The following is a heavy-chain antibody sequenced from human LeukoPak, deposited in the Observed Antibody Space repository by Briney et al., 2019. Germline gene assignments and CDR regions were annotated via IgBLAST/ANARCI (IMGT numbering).Heavy chain of an antibody. CDR3: ATEPGELEREGYYFDY. CDR1: GFTFSSYA. Sequence: GGSLRLSCAASGFTFSSYAISWVRQAPGQGLEWMGRIIPILGIANYAQKFQGRVTITADKSTSTAYMELSSLRSEDTAVYYCATEPGELEREGYYFDYWGQGTLVTVSS. CDR2: IIPILGIA. D-gene: IGHD1-1*01. V-gene: IGHV1-69*04. J-gene: IGHJ4*02.